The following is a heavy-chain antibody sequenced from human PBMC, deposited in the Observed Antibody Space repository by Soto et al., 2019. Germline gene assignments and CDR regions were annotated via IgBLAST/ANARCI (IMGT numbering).Heavy chain of an antibody. V-gene: IGHV4-39*01. J-gene: IGHJ3*02. D-gene: IGHD3-22*01. CDR1: GGSISSSSYY. Sequence: SETLSLTCTVSGGSISSSSYYWGWIRQPPGKGLEWIGSIYYSGSTYYNPSLKSRVTISVDTSKNQFSLKLSSVTAADTAVYYCANYYDSSGSLDAFDIWGQGTMVTVS. CDR2: IYYSGST. CDR3: ANYYDSSGSLDAFDI.